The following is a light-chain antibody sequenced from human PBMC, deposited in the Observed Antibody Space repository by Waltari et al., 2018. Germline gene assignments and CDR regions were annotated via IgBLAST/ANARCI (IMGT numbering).Light chain of an antibody. Sequence: QSALTQPAPVPGSPGQSITISCTGTSSDVGGYDYVSWYQQHPGKAPKLILYDVSNRPLEVSHRFSGSKSGNTASLTISGLQADDEAEYYCGSYTSSTTLAFGTGTKVTVL. J-gene: IGLJ1*01. CDR2: DVS. CDR3: GSYTSSTTLA. V-gene: IGLV2-14*03. CDR1: SSDVGGYDY.